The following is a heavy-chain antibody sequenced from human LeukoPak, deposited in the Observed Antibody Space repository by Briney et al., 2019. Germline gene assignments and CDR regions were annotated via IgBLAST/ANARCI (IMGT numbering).Heavy chain of an antibody. CDR3: ARVLELATIGKKLGGAPNFDS. CDR1: GFTFSDYY. CDR2: ISSSGSTI. V-gene: IGHV3-11*01. D-gene: IGHD5-24*01. J-gene: IGHJ4*02. Sequence: GGSLGLSCAASGFTFSDYYMSWIRQAPGKGLEWVSYISSSGSTIYYADSVKGRFTISRDNAKNSPYLQMNSLRAEDTAVYYCARVLELATIGKKLGGAPNFDSWGREPLVPVS.